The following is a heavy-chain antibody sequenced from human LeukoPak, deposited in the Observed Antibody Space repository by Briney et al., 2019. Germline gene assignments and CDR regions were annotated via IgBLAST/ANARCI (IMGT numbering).Heavy chain of an antibody. J-gene: IGHJ3*02. V-gene: IGHV4-4*07. CDR1: GGSISSYY. D-gene: IGHD6-19*01. Sequence: SETLSLTCTASGGSISSYYWSWVRQPAGKGLEWIGRIYTSVSTNYNPSLKSRVTMSVDTSKNQFSLKLSSVTAADTAVYYCARTVAGTEDAFDIWGQGTMVTVSS. CDR3: ARTVAGTEDAFDI. CDR2: IYTSVST.